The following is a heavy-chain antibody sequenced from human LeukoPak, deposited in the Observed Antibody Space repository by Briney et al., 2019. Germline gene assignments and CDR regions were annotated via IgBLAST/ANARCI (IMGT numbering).Heavy chain of an antibody. D-gene: IGHD6-13*01. CDR1: GYTFTGYY. Sequence: ASVKVSCKASGYTFTGYYMHWVRQAPGQGLEWMGWINPNSGGTNYAQKFQGRVTMTRDTSISTAYMELSRLRSDDTAVYYCARSDSSSRGNYYYYYGMDVWGQGTTVTVSS. J-gene: IGHJ6*02. V-gene: IGHV1-2*02. CDR2: INPNSGGT. CDR3: ARSDSSSRGNYYYYYGMDV.